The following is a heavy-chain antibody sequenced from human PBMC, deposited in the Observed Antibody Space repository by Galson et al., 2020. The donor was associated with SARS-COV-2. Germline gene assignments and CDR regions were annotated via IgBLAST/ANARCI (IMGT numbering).Heavy chain of an antibody. V-gene: IGHV4-34*01. Sequence: SETLSLTCAVFGGSFSAYSWSWIRQSPGKGLEWIGEITHRGDTNYNPSLKSRVTMSVDRSKNQLSLKLRSVPTADTAIYYCAWSGAAAGSEGAEEFDYWGQGSLVTVSS. CDR2: ITHRGDT. D-gene: IGHD6-13*01. J-gene: IGHJ4*02. CDR1: GGSFSAYS. CDR3: AWSGAAAGSEGAEEFDY.